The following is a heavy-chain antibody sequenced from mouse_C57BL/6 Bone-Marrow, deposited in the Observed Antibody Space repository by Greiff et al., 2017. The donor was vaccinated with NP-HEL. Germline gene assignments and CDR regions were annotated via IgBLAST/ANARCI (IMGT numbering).Heavy chain of an antibody. J-gene: IGHJ2*01. Sequence: EVMLVESGGGLVQPGGSLKLSCAASGFTFSDYYMYWVRQTPEKRLEWVAYISNGGGSTYYPDTVKGRFTISRDNAKNTLYLQMSRLKSEDTAMYYCARHKDYGSSSVYFDYWGQGTTLTVSS. V-gene: IGHV5-12*01. CDR2: ISNGGGST. CDR1: GFTFSDYY. CDR3: ARHKDYGSSSVYFDY. D-gene: IGHD1-1*01.